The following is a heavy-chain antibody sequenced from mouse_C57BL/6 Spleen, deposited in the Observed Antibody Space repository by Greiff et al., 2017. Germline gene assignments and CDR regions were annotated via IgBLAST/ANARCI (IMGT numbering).Heavy chain of an antibody. Sequence: EVRLVESGAGLVKPGGSLKLPCAASGFTFSSYAMSWVRQTPEKRLEWVAYISSGGDYIYYADTVKGRFTFSRDNARNTLYLQMSSLKSENTAMYDFTRRRDDYDSAPFDYWGQGTTLTVSS. CDR1: GFTFSSYA. V-gene: IGHV5S21*01. CDR2: ISSGGDYI. D-gene: IGHD2-4*01. CDR3: TRRRDDYDSAPFDY. J-gene: IGHJ2*01.